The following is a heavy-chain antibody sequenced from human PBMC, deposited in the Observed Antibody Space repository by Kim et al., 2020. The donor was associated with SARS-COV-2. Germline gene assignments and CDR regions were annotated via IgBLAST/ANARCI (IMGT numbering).Heavy chain of an antibody. CDR3: ARVDTAMVWPGTPTHYYYGIDD. D-gene: IGHD5-18*01. CDR2: IIPIFGTA. J-gene: IGHJ6*02. V-gene: IGHV1-69*13. Sequence: SVKVSCKASGGTFSSYAISWVRQAPGQGLEWMGGIIPIFGTANYAQKFQGRVTITADESTSTAYMELSSLRSEDTAVYYCARVDTAMVWPGTPTHYYYGIDDWGQGTTVTVSS. CDR1: GGTFSSYA.